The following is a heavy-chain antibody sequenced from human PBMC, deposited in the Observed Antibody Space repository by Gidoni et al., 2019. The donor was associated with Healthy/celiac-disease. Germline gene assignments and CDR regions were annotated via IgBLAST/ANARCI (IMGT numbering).Heavy chain of an antibody. CDR2: RWYDGSNK. CDR3: ARDGGEVVVIAPLYYCDH. CDR1: GFTFSSYG. D-gene: IGHD2-21*01. Sequence: QVQLVESGGGVVQPGRSLRVSCAASGFTFSSYGMHRVRQAPGKGLEWGAVRWYDGSNKYYADSVKGRFTISRDNSKNTLYMQMNSLRAEDTAVYYCARDGGEVVVIAPLYYCDHWGQGTLVTVSS. V-gene: IGHV3-33*01. J-gene: IGHJ4*02.